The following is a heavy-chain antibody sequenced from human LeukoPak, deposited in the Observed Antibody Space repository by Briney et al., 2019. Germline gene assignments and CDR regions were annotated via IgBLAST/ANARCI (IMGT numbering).Heavy chain of an antibody. V-gene: IGHV3-21*01. CDR3: ARDLAGPPQEAFDI. J-gene: IGHJ3*02. Sequence: PGGSLRLSXAASGFTFSSYSMNWVRQAPGKGLEWVSSISSSSSYIYYADSVKGRFTISRDNAKNSLYLQMNSLRAEDTAVYHCARDLAGPPQEAFDIWGQGTMVTVSP. CDR1: GFTFSSYS. CDR2: ISSSSSYI.